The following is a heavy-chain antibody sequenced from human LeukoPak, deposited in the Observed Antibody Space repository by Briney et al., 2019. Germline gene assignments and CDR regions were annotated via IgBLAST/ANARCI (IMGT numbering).Heavy chain of an antibody. CDR2: IDTDGHT. J-gene: IGHJ4*02. V-gene: IGHV3-13*01. Sequence: GGSLRLSCAASGFTFSTYDMHWVRQAAAKGLEWVSGIDTDGHTYYPGSVKGRFTISRENAKKSLYLQMNSLRAGDTAVYYCAGIGPHGAFEYWGQGTLVTVSS. D-gene: IGHD4/OR15-4a*01. CDR3: AGIGPHGAFEY. CDR1: GFTFSTYD.